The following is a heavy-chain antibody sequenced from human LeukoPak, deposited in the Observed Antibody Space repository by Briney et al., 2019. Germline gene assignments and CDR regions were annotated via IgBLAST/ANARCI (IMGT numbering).Heavy chain of an antibody. V-gene: IGHV3-30*04. Sequence: GRSLRLSCAASGFTFSSYAMHWVRQAPGKGLEWVAVISYDGSNKYYADSVKGRFTISRDNSKNTLYLQVNSLRAEDTAVYYCAREDGYSLDYWGQGTLVTVSS. J-gene: IGHJ4*02. CDR1: GFTFSSYA. CDR2: ISYDGSNK. CDR3: AREDGYSLDY. D-gene: IGHD5-24*01.